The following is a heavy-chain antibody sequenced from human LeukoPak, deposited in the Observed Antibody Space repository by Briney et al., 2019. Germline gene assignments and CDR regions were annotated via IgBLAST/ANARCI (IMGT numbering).Heavy chain of an antibody. J-gene: IGHJ3*02. CDR1: GFTLSNYA. CDR2: ISSNGGST. CDR3: ARTETYSFSYYLGWFGFDM. V-gene: IGHV3-64*01. D-gene: IGHD1-26*01. Sequence: GGSLRLSCAASGFTLSNYAMHWVRQAPGKGLEYVSAISSNGGSTYYAKSVKGRFTISRDNSKNMLYLQMGSLRAVDMAVYYCARTETYSFSYYLGWFGFDMWGQGTMVTVSS.